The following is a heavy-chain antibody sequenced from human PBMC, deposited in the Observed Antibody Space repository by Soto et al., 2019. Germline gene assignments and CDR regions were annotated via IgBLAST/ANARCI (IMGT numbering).Heavy chain of an antibody. D-gene: IGHD1-26*01. CDR3: ATDGDSGSYLDFDY. Sequence: PGGPLRLSCAASGFTFSSYGMHWFRQAPGKGLEWVAVISYDGSNKYYADSVKGRFTISRDNSKNTLYLQMNSLRAEDTAVYYCATDGDSGSYLDFDYWGQGTLVTVSS. V-gene: IGHV3-30*03. J-gene: IGHJ4*02. CDR2: ISYDGSNK. CDR1: GFTFSSYG.